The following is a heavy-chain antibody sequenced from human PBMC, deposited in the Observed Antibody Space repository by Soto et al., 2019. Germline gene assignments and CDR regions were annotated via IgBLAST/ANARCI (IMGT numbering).Heavy chain of an antibody. CDR3: AKDRVFTVTTRTPLQFHY. Sequence: EASVKVSCKASGGTFSSYAISWVRQAPGQGLEWMGGIIPIFGTANYAQKFQGRVTITADESTSTAYMELNSLRAEDTAVYYCAKDRVFTVTTRTPLQFHYWGQGTLVTVSS. CDR1: GGTFSSYA. V-gene: IGHV1-69*13. CDR2: IIPIFGTA. D-gene: IGHD4-17*01. J-gene: IGHJ4*02.